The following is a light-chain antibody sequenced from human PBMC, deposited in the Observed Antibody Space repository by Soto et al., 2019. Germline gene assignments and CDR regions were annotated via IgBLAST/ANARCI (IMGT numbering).Light chain of an antibody. Sequence: ETAMTQSPVTLSLSPGERATLSCRASQTVGDNVAWYRQKPGQPPSLLIYGASTRAPGVPARFSGSGSGTDFILAISNRQSEDFALYYCQHYFNWPYTFGQGTKLEIK. CDR2: GAS. CDR3: QHYFNWPYT. CDR1: QTVGDN. V-gene: IGKV3-15*01. J-gene: IGKJ2*01.